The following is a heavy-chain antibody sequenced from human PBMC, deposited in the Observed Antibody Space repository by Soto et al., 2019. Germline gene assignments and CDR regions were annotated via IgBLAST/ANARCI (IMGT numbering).Heavy chain of an antibody. CDR3: ARDPGKGYDFWSGYSRGGMDV. CDR1: GGTFSSYA. D-gene: IGHD3-3*01. Sequence: GASVKVSFKASGGTFSSYAISWVRQAPGQGLEWMGGIIPIFGTANYAQKFQGRVTITADESTSTAYMELSSLRSEDTAVYYCARDPGKGYDFWSGYSRGGMDVWGQGTTVTVSS. V-gene: IGHV1-69*13. CDR2: IIPIFGTA. J-gene: IGHJ6*02.